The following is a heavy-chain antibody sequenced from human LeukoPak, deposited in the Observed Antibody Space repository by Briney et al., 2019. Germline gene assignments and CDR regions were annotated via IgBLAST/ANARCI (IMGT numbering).Heavy chain of an antibody. J-gene: IGHJ4*02. D-gene: IGHD3-3*01. Sequence: SETLSLTCTVSGGSISSYYWSWIRQPPGEGLEWVGYIYYRGSTNYNPSLKSRVTISIDTSKNQFSLKLSSVTAADTAVYYCASSERSGGADYWGQGTLVTVSS. CDR2: IYYRGST. CDR3: ASSERSGGADY. CDR1: GGSISSYY. V-gene: IGHV4-59*08.